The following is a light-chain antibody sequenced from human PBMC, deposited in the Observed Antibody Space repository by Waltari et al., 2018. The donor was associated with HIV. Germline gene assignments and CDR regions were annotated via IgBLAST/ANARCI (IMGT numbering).Light chain of an antibody. CDR3: GAWDSSLSAVV. V-gene: IGLV1-51*01. Sequence: QSVLTQPPSVSAAPGQKVTISCSGSSSNIGNNYVSWYQQLPGTAPNLLIYDNNKRPSGIPDRFSGSKSGTSATLGITGLQTGDEADYYCGAWDSSLSAVVFGTGTKVTVL. J-gene: IGLJ1*01. CDR1: SSNIGNNY. CDR2: DNN.